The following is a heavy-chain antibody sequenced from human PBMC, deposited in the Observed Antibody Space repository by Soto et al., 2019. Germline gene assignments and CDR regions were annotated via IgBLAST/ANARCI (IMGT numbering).Heavy chain of an antibody. CDR3: ARVPKIVGATTASFDY. CDR1: GGSISSYY. J-gene: IGHJ4*02. Sequence: SETLSLTCTVSGGSISSYYWSWIRQPPGKGLEWIGYMYHSGSTCYNPSLKSRVTISIDRSKNQFSLKLSSVTAADTAVYYCARVPKIVGATTASFDYWGQGTLVTVSS. CDR2: MYHSGST. V-gene: IGHV4-59*12. D-gene: IGHD1-26*01.